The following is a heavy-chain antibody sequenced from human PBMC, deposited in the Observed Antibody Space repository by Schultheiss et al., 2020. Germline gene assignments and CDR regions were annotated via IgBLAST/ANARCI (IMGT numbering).Heavy chain of an antibody. Sequence: ETLSLTCAVYGGSFSGYYWSWIRQPPGKGLEWVANIKQDGSEKYYVDSVKGRFTISRDNAKNSLYLQMHSLRSEDTAVYYCAIGSGYFDYWGQGTLVTVSS. D-gene: IGHD3-22*01. J-gene: IGHJ4*02. CDR3: AIGSGYFDY. CDR2: IKQDGSEK. CDR1: GGSFSGYY. V-gene: IGHV3-7*03.